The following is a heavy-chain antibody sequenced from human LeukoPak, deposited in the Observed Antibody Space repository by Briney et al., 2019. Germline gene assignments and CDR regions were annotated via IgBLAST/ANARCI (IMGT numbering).Heavy chain of an antibody. Sequence: GGSLRLSCAASGFTVSSNYMSWVRQAPGKGLEWVAVISYDGSNKYYADSVKGRFTISRDNSKNTLYLQMNSLRAEDTAVYYCAKDYGQVHYYDSSGYYDYWGQGTLVTVSS. CDR1: GFTVSSNY. CDR3: AKDYGQVHYYDSSGYYDY. V-gene: IGHV3-30*18. D-gene: IGHD3-22*01. CDR2: ISYDGSNK. J-gene: IGHJ4*02.